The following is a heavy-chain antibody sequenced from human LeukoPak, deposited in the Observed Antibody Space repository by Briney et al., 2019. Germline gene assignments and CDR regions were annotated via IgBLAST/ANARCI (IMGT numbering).Heavy chain of an antibody. CDR2: INPNSGGT. J-gene: IGHJ6*03. CDR3: ARGGYSYGSGFDYYYYMDV. Sequence: GASVKVSCKTSGYTFTGYFMHWVRQAPGQGLEWMGRINPNSGGTNYAQKFQGRVTMTRDTSISTAYMELSSLRSDDTAVYYCARGGYSYGSGFDYYYYMDVWGKGTTVTVSS. D-gene: IGHD5-18*01. V-gene: IGHV1-2*06. CDR1: GYTFTGYF.